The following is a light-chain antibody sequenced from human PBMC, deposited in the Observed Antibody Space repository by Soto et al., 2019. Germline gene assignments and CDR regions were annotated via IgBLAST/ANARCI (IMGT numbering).Light chain of an antibody. Sequence: DIQMTQSPRYLFASVRSIVLITCRASQSISSYLNWYQQKPGKAPKLLIYAASSLQSGVPSRFSGSGSGTDFTLTISSLQPEDSATYYCQQCYSTPTFGQGTRLEI. CDR2: AAS. J-gene: IGKJ5*01. CDR3: QQCYSTPT. CDR1: QSISSY. V-gene: IGKV1-39*01.